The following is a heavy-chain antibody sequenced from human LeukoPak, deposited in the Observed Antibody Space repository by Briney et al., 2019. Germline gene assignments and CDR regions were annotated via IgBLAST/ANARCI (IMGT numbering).Heavy chain of an antibody. D-gene: IGHD3-3*01. J-gene: IGHJ5*02. CDR2: IYYSGST. CDR3: ARYERDYDFWSGYYTGGWFDP. CDR1: GGSISSSSYY. V-gene: IGHV4-39*01. Sequence: SETLSLTCTVSGGSISSSSYYWGWIRQPPGKGLEWIGSIYYSGSTYYNPSLKSRVTISVDTSKNQFSLKLSSVTAADTAVDYCARYERDYDFWSGYYTGGWFDPWGQGTLVTVSS.